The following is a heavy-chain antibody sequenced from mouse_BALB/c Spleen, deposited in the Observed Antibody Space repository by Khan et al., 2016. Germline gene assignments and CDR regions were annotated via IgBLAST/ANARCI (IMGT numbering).Heavy chain of an antibody. CDR2: ARNKVNGYTT. CDR1: GFTFSDYY. CDR3: ARDLNVGYYGYLDV. J-gene: IGHJ1*01. Sequence: EVELVESGGGLVQPGGSLRLSCTTSGFTFSDYYMSWVRQPPGEALEWLGFARNKVNGYTTEYSASVKGRFTISRDNSQSILYLQMNTLRPEDSATYYCARDLNVGYYGYLDVWGAGTTVTVSS. D-gene: IGHD2-3*01. V-gene: IGHV7-3*02.